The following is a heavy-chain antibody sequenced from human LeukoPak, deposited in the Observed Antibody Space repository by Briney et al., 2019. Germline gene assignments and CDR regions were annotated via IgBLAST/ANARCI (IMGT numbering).Heavy chain of an antibody. CDR3: ARVKMATTRERWFDP. Sequence: GASVKVSCKASGYTFTGYYMHWVRQAPGQGLEWMGWINPNSGGTNYAQKFQGRVTMTRDTSISTAYMELSRLRSDDTAVYYCARVKMATTRERWFDPWGQGTLVTVSS. CDR1: GYTFTGYY. V-gene: IGHV1-2*02. CDR2: INPNSGGT. J-gene: IGHJ5*02. D-gene: IGHD5-12*01.